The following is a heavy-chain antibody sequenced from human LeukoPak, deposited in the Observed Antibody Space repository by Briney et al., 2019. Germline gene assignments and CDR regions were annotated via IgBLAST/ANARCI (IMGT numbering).Heavy chain of an antibody. D-gene: IGHD5-12*01. CDR1: GFTLSSYW. CDR3: ARDGSGYGKFDH. CDR2: IKQDGSEK. J-gene: IGHJ4*02. Sequence: PGGSLRLSCAASGFTLSSYWMSWVRQAPGKGLEWVANIKQDGSEKYYVDSVKGRFTISRDNAKNRLYLQMKSLRAEDTAVYYCARDGSGYGKFDHWGQGTLVTVSS. V-gene: IGHV3-7*01.